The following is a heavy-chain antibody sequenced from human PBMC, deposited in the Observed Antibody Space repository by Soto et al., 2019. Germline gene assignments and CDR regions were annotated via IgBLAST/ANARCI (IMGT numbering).Heavy chain of an antibody. J-gene: IGHJ4*02. V-gene: IGHV4-31*03. CDR2: IYYSGST. Sequence: SETLSLTCTISGGSISSGGYYWSWIRQHPGKGLEWIGYIYYSGSTYYNPSLKSRVTISVDTSKNQFSLKLRSVTAADTAVYYCARQRDGYNYRYFDYWGQGTLVTVSS. D-gene: IGHD5-12*01. CDR1: GGSISSGGYY. CDR3: ARQRDGYNYRYFDY.